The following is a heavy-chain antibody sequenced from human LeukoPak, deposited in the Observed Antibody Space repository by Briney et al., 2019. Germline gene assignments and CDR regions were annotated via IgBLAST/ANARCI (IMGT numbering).Heavy chain of an antibody. D-gene: IGHD3-22*01. J-gene: IGHJ4*02. CDR1: GGTFSSYA. Sequence: ASVKVSCKASGGTFSSYAISWVRQAPGQGLEWMGGIIPIFGTANYAQKLQGRVTMTTDTSTSTAYMDLRSLTSDDTAVYYCARDRHRRHYYDSSLHPPLDYWGQGTLVTVSS. V-gene: IGHV1-69*05. CDR3: ARDRHRRHYYDSSLHPPLDY. CDR2: IIPIFGTA.